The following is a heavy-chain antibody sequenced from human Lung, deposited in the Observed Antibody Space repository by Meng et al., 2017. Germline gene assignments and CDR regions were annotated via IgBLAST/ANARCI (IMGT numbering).Heavy chain of an antibody. V-gene: IGHV4-34*01. CDR3: ARGPTTMAHDFDY. J-gene: IGHJ4*02. Sequence: AQPQQWGAGLLKPSETLSLTCVVSGGSFSDYYWSWIRQPPGEGLEWIGEINHSGSTTYNPSPESRATISVDTSQNNLSLKLSSVTAADSAVYYCARGPTTMAHDFDYWGQGTLVTVSS. CDR1: GGSFSDYY. D-gene: IGHD4-11*01. CDR2: INHSGST.